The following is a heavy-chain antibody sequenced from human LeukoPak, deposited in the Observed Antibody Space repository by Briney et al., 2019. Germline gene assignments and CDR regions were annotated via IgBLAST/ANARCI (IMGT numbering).Heavy chain of an antibody. CDR3: ARDATRYYYDSSGYYPPYDYYYYYMDV. J-gene: IGHJ6*03. V-gene: IGHV1-46*01. CDR1: GYTFTSYY. CDR2: INPSGGST. Sequence: GASVKVSCKASGYTFTSYYMHWVRQAPGQGLEWMGIINPSGGSTSYAQKFQGRVTMTRDTSTSTVYMELSSLRSEDTAVYYCARDATRYYYDSSGYYPPYDYYYYYMDVWGKGTTVTISS. D-gene: IGHD3-22*01.